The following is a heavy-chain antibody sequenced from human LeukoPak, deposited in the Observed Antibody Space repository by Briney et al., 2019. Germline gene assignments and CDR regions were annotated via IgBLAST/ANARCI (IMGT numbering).Heavy chain of an antibody. V-gene: IGHV3-33*06. D-gene: IGHD1-7*01. CDR3: AKDRIGNYYFDY. CDR1: GFPFSSYG. CDR2: IWYDGSNK. Sequence: GRSLRLSCAASGFPFSSYGMHWVRQAPGKGLEWVAVIWYDGSNKYYADSVKGRFTISRDNSKNTLYLQMNSLRAEDTAVYYCAKDRIGNYYFDYWGQGTLVTVSS. J-gene: IGHJ4*02.